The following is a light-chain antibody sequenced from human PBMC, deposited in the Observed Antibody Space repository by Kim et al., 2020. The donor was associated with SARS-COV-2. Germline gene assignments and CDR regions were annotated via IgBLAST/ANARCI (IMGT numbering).Light chain of an antibody. V-gene: IGKV1-9*01. CDR1: QGIGRD. CDR3: QQLHTYPLT. Sequence: ASVGDRVTITCRASQGIGRDLAWYQQKPGNPPKLLIYAASTLQSGVPSRFSGSGSGTDFTLTITSLQPEDFATYSCQQLHTYPLTFGPGTKVDIK. CDR2: AAS. J-gene: IGKJ3*01.